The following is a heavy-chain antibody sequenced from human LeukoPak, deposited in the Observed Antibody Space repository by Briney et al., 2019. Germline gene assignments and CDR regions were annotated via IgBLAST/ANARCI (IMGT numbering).Heavy chain of an antibody. Sequence: GTSVKVSCKVSGYTLTELSMHWVRQAPGKGLEWVGGFDPEDGETIYAQKFQGRVTMTEDTSTDTAYMELSSLRSEDTVVYYCATGTTGYSGYDFDYWGQGTLVTVSS. CDR3: ATGTTGYSGYDFDY. D-gene: IGHD5-12*01. V-gene: IGHV1-24*01. CDR2: FDPEDGET. CDR1: GYTLTELS. J-gene: IGHJ4*02.